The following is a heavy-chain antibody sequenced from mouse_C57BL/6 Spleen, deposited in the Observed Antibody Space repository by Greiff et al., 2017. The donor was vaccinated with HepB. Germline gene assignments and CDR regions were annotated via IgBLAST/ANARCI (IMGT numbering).Heavy chain of an antibody. CDR1: GFTFSSYA. J-gene: IGHJ1*03. D-gene: IGHD1-1*01. V-gene: IGHV5-4*01. CDR3: ARDRDYGSSYWYFDV. CDR2: ISDGGSYT. Sequence: EVKLVESGGGLVKPGGSLKLSCAASGFTFSSYAMSWVRQTPEKRLEWVATISDGGSYTYYPDNVKGRLTISRDNAKNNLYLQMSHLKSEDTAMYYCARDRDYGSSYWYFDVWGTGTTVTVSS.